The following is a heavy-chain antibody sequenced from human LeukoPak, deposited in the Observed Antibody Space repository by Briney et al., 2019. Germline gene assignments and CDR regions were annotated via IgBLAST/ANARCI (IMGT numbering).Heavy chain of an antibody. D-gene: IGHD5-24*01. Sequence: GGSLRLSCEASGFNFDDSTMHWGRQAPGKGLEWVSLINWDGTSTYYIDSVKGRFTISRDNSKNSLFLQMNSLRNEDTALYYCARQLPTTDYYYYMDVWGKGTTVTISS. CDR3: ARQLPTTDYYYYMDV. V-gene: IGHV3-43*01. J-gene: IGHJ6*03. CDR1: GFNFDDST. CDR2: INWDGTST.